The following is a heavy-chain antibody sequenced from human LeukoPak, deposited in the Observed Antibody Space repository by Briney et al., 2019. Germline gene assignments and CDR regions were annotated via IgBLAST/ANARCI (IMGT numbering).Heavy chain of an antibody. CDR2: ISWNSGSI. CDR1: GFTFDDYA. J-gene: IGHJ4*02. D-gene: IGHD5-18*01. CDR3: AKDTVDTAMAYFDY. Sequence: GGSLRLSCAASGFTFDDYAMHWVRQAPGKGLEWVSGISWNSGSIGYADSVEGRFTISRDNAKNSLYLQMNSLRAEDTALYYCAKDTVDTAMAYFDYWGQGTLVTVSS. V-gene: IGHV3-9*01.